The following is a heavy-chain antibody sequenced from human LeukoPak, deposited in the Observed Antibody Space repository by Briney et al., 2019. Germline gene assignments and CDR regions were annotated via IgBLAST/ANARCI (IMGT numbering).Heavy chain of an antibody. J-gene: IGHJ3*02. Sequence: SETLSLTCTVSGGSISRTSYYWGWIRQPPGKGLEWIGSMYYSGNTYYNPSLKSRVTISVDTSKNQFSLKLSSVTAADTAVYYCARPGYYDSSGYYYNDAFDIWGQGTMVTVSS. CDR2: MYYSGNT. V-gene: IGHV4-39*01. CDR3: ARPGYYDSSGYYYNDAFDI. D-gene: IGHD3-22*01. CDR1: GGSISRTSYY.